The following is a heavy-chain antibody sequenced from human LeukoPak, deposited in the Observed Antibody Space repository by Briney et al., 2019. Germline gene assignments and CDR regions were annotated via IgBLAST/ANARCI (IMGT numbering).Heavy chain of an antibody. J-gene: IGHJ4*02. CDR1: EYSFTKYW. V-gene: IGHV5-51*01. CDR3: ATSVGTTRGYYFDY. Sequence: GESLKISCKGSEYSFTKYWIGWVRQMPGKGLEWMGIIYPGDSDTRYGPSFQGQVIISADRSIGTAYLQWSNLKASDTALYYCATSVGTTRGYYFDYWGQGTLVTVSA. D-gene: IGHD1-26*01. CDR2: IYPGDSDT.